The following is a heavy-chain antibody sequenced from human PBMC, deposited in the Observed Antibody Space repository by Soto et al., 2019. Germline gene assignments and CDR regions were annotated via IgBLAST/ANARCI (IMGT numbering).Heavy chain of an antibody. D-gene: IGHD3-9*01. Sequence: QVQLVQSGAEVKKPGASVKVSCKASGYTFTSYDINWVRQATGQGLEWMGWMNPNSGNTGYAQKFQGRVTMTRNTSISTAYMELSSLRSEDTAVYYCARGGALRYFDWLLENYYYYYMDVWGKGTTVTVSS. CDR3: ARGGALRYFDWLLENYYYYYMDV. CDR2: MNPNSGNT. CDR1: GYTFTSYD. V-gene: IGHV1-8*01. J-gene: IGHJ6*03.